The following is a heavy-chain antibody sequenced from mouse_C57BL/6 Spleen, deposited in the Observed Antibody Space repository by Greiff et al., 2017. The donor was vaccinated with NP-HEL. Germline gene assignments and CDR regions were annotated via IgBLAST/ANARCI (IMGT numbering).Heavy chain of an antibody. CDR1: GFTFSDYG. D-gene: IGHD1-1*01. V-gene: IGHV5-17*01. CDR3: TTVVARGFAY. J-gene: IGHJ3*01. Sequence: DVKLVESGGGLVKPGGSLKLSCAASGFTFSDYGMHWVRQAPEKGLEWVAYISSGSSTIYSADTVKGRFTISRDNAKNTLFLQMTSLRSEDTAMYYCTTVVARGFAYWGQGTLVTVSA. CDR2: ISSGSSTI.